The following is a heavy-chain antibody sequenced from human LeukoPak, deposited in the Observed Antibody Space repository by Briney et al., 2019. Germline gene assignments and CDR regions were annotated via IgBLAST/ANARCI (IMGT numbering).Heavy chain of an antibody. V-gene: IGHV3-7*01. Sequence: PGGSLRLSCAASGFTFSSYWMSWVRQAPGKGLEWVANIKQDGSEKYYVDSVKGRFTISRDNAKNSLYLQMNSLRAEDTAVYYCARLETYYYDSSGYYQFDYWGQGTLVTVSS. CDR1: GFTFSSYW. CDR3: ARLETYYYDSSGYYQFDY. J-gene: IGHJ4*02. D-gene: IGHD3-22*01. CDR2: IKQDGSEK.